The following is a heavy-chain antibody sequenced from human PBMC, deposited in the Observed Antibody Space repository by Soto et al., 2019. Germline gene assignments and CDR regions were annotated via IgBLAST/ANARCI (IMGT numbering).Heavy chain of an antibody. CDR2: ISGSGGST. Sequence: EVQLLESGGGLVQPGGSLRLSCAASGFTFSSYAMNWVRQAPGKGLEWVSAISGSGGSTYYADSVKGRFTISRDNSKNTLHLQMNSLRAEDTAVYYCAKDSVRAVAERWFDPWGQGTLVTVSS. J-gene: IGHJ5*02. V-gene: IGHV3-23*01. CDR1: GFTFSSYA. D-gene: IGHD6-19*01. CDR3: AKDSVRAVAERWFDP.